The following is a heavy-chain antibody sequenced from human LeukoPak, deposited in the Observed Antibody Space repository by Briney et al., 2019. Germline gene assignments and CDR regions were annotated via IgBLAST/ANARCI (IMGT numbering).Heavy chain of an antibody. CDR3: ATHPRDTAMVKELDY. J-gene: IGHJ4*02. Sequence: MSSETLSLTCTVSGGSISSGGYYWSWIRQPPGKGLEWIGYIYHSGSTYYNPSLKSRVTISVDRSKNQFSLKLSSVTAADTAVYYCATHPRDTAMVKELDYWGQGTLVTVSS. CDR1: GGSISSGGYY. CDR2: IYHSGST. D-gene: IGHD5-18*01. V-gene: IGHV4-30-2*01.